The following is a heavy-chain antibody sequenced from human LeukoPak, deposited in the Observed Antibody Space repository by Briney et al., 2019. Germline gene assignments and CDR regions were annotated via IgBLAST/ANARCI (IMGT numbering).Heavy chain of an antibody. J-gene: IGHJ3*02. V-gene: IGHV3-30-3*01. CDR3: ARDRRRPYYYDRGGYLHAFDI. D-gene: IGHD3-22*01. CDR1: GFTFSSYA. Sequence: GGSLRLSCAASGFTFSSYAMHWVRQAPGKGLEWVAVISYDGSNKYYADSVKGRFTISRDNSKNTLYLQMNSLRAEDTAVYYCARDRRRPYYYDRGGYLHAFDIWGQGTMVTVSS. CDR2: ISYDGSNK.